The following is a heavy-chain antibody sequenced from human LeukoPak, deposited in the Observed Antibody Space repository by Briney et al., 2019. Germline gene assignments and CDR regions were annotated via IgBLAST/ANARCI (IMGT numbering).Heavy chain of an antibody. CDR3: ARDMVGGVVVAATYFDY. V-gene: IGHV3-64*01. CDR2: ISSNGGST. CDR1: GFTFSSYA. D-gene: IGHD2-15*01. J-gene: IGHJ4*02. Sequence: PGGSLRLSCGASGFTFSSYAMHWVRQAPGKGREYVSAISSNGGSTYYANSVNGKFTISRDNSKNTLYLQMGSLRAEEMAVYYCARDMVGGVVVAATYFDYWGQGTLVTVS.